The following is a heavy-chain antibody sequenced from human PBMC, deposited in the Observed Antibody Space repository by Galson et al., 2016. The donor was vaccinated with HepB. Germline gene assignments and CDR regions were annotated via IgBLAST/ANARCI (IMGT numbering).Heavy chain of an antibody. CDR3: TTQPSRTYPYYFDS. Sequence: SLRLSCAASAFTSDKPWMSWVRQAPGRGLEWVGRIGRRSDGATTDYAAPVRGRFTVSRDDSTYTVYLQMNSLKTEDTAVYYCTTQPSRTYPYYFDSWGQGTLVTVSS. CDR1: AFTSDKPW. J-gene: IGHJ4*02. V-gene: IGHV3-15*04. CDR2: IGRRSDGATT.